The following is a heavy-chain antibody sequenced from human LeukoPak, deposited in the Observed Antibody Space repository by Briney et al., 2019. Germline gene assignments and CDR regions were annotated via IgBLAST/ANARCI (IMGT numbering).Heavy chain of an antibody. V-gene: IGHV3-23*01. J-gene: IGHJ4*02. CDR3: AKHQPGERYYFDY. Sequence: GGSLRLSCEASGFTFSSSAMGWVRQAPGKGLEWVSTLGDRGDTYYADSVKGRFTISRDSSKNTLYLRMNSLRAEDTAVYFCAKHQPGERYYFDYWGQGTLVTVSS. CDR2: LGDRGDT. CDR1: GFTFSSSA. D-gene: IGHD2-2*01.